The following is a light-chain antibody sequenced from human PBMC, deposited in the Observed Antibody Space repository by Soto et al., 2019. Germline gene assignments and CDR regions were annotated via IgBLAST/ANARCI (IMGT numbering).Light chain of an antibody. J-gene: IGLJ1*01. CDR3: QSYDSTLSARYV. CDR2: GNT. Sequence: QSVLTQPPSVSGAPGQRVTISCTGSSSNIGANYDVHWYQHRPGTAPKLLIFGNTSRPSGVPDRFSGSKSGTSASLAITGLQAEDEGDYYCQSYDSTLSARYVFGTGTKVTVL. V-gene: IGLV1-40*01. CDR1: SSNIGANYD.